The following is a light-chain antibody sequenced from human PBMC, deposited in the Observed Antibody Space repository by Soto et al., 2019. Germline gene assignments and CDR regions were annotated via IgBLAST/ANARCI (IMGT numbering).Light chain of an antibody. J-gene: IGLJ1*01. CDR1: SGHSNYA. CDR2: VNSDGSH. V-gene: IGLV4-69*01. CDR3: QTWGTGIRV. Sequence: QPVLTQSPSASASLGASVKLTCTLSSGHSNYAIAWHQQQPEKGPRYLMMVNSDGSHRKGDGIPDRFSGSSSGAQRYPTISSLQSEDEADYYCQTWGTGIRVFGTGTKVTVL.